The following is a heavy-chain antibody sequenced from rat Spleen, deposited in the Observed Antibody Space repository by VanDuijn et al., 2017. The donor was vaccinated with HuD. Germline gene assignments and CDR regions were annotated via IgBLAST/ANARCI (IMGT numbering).Heavy chain of an antibody. CDR2: ISYDGSRT. CDR3: ARREQLWYFDY. CDR1: GFTFSDYY. V-gene: IGHV5-29*01. Sequence: EVQLVESDGGLVQPGRSLKLSCAASGFTFSDYYMAWVRQAPTKGLEWVATISYDGSRTYYRDSVKGRFTIARDNAKSTLYLQMDSLRSEDTATYYCARREQLWYFDYWGQGVMVTVSS. J-gene: IGHJ2*01. D-gene: IGHD1-2*01.